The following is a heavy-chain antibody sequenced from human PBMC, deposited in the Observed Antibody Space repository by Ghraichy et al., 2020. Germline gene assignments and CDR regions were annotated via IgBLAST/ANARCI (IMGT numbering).Heavy chain of an antibody. Sequence: GSLRLSCAASGFSFTGYAMNWVRQAPGKGLECVSAISGSGASPSYADSVKGRFTISRDNSKNTLFLQMNNLRVEDAARYYCAKATRGYTSSWADYLGQGALVTVSS. D-gene: IGHD6-13*01. J-gene: IGHJ4*02. CDR3: AKATRGYTSSWADY. CDR2: ISGSGASP. V-gene: IGHV3-23*01. CDR1: GFSFTGYA.